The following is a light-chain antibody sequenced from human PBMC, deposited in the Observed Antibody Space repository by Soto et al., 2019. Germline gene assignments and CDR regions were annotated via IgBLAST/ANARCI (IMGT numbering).Light chain of an antibody. V-gene: IGLV1-44*01. CDR1: SSNIGSNP. J-gene: IGLJ3*02. CDR2: TNT. CDR3: AAWDDSLSAVV. Sequence: QSVLTQPPSVSGTPGQRVSFFCSGSSSNIGSNPVNWYQHLPGTAPKLLFYTNTQRPSGVPDRFSASKSGTSASLAISGLQSEDEAVYYCAAWDDSLSAVVFGGGTKLTVL.